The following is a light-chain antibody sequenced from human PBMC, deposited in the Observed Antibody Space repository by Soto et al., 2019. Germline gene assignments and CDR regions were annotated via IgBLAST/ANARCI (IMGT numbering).Light chain of an antibody. V-gene: IGKV1-5*03. CDR2: KAS. Sequence: DVQMTQSPSTLSASVGDRVTITCRASQSIDIWLAWYQQKPGKAPNLLIYKASTLETGVPSRFTVSGAGTECTLTIRSRKPDDFAPYYCQQYNSLSIFGQVTKVEMK. CDR3: QQYNSLSI. CDR1: QSIDIW. J-gene: IGKJ1*01.